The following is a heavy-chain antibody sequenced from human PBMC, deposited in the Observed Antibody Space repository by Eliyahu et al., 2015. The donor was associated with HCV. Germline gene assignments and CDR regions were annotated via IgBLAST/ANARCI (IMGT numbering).Heavy chain of an antibody. J-gene: IGHJ4*02. Sequence: QVQLVESGGGVVQPGRSLRLSCAASGFXFXSYAMHWVRQAPGKGLEWVAVISYDGSNKYYADSVKGRFTISRDNSKNTLYLQMNSLRAEDTAVYYCARDPRGYSYGSYFDYWGQGTLVTVSS. CDR2: ISYDGSNK. CDR1: GFXFXSYA. V-gene: IGHV3-30-3*01. D-gene: IGHD5-18*01. CDR3: ARDPRGYSYGSYFDY.